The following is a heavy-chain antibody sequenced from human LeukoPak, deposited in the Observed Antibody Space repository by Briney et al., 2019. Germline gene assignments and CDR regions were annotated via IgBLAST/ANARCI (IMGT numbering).Heavy chain of an antibody. J-gene: IGHJ4*02. V-gene: IGHV1-69*04. CDR2: IIPILGIP. CDR1: GGTISSYA. Sequence: ASVKVSCKASGGTISSYAISWVRQAPGQGLEWMGRIIPILGIPKYAQKFQGRVTITADKSTSTAYLELSSLRSEDTAVYYCTRDSGDSSGYLDYWGQGTLVTVSS. CDR3: TRDSGDSSGYLDY. D-gene: IGHD3-22*01.